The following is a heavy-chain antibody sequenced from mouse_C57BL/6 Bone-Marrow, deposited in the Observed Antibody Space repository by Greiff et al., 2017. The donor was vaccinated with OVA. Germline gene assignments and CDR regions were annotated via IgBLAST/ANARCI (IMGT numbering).Heavy chain of an antibody. J-gene: IGHJ3*01. V-gene: IGHV1-9*01. CDR1: GYTFTGYW. CDR2: ILPGSGST. Sequence: VQLVESGAELMKPGASVKLSCKATGYTFTGYWIEWVKQRPGHGLEWIGEILPGSGSTNYNEKFKGKATFTADTSSNTAYMQLSSLTTEDSAIYYCARRGYSNYRFAYWGQGTLVTVSA. D-gene: IGHD2-5*01. CDR3: ARRGYSNYRFAY.